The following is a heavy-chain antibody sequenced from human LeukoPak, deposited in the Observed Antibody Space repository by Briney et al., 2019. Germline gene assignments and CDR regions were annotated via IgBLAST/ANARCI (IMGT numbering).Heavy chain of an antibody. CDR3: AKEGVGAAIDY. J-gene: IGHJ4*02. CDR2: ISYDGSNK. Sequence: GRSLRLSCAASGFTFSSYGMPWVRQAPGKGLEWVAVISYDGSNKYYADSVKGRFTISRDNSKNTLYLQMNSLRAEDTAVYYCAKEGVGAAIDYWGQGTLVTVSS. D-gene: IGHD1-26*01. V-gene: IGHV3-30*18. CDR1: GFTFSSYG.